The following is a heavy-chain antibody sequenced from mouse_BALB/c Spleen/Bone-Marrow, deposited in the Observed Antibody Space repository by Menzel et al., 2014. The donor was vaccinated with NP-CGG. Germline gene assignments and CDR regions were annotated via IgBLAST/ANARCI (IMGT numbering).Heavy chain of an antibody. Sequence: QVQLKHSGAELVRPGTSVKVSCKASGYAFTNYLIEWVKQRPGQGLEWIGVINPGSGGTNYNEKFKGKATLTADKSSSTAYMQLSSLTSDDSAVYFCAREKGLRRGAMDYWGQGTSVTVSP. D-gene: IGHD2-12*01. CDR2: INPGSGGT. J-gene: IGHJ4*01. V-gene: IGHV1-54*01. CDR3: AREKGLRRGAMDY. CDR1: GYAFTNYL.